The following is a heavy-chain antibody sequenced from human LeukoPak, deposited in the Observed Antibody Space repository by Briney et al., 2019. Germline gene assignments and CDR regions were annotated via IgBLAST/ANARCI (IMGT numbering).Heavy chain of an antibody. D-gene: IGHD2-15*01. J-gene: IGHJ4*02. Sequence: GGSLRLSCAASGLIFSNKAMNWVRQAPGKGLEWIAAVDSTGVYTWYADSVKGRFIISRDNSVNTLYLRMNSLTAADTAMYYCASGSAGGRPYYFDYWGQGSLVTVSS. CDR2: VDSTGVYT. CDR3: ASGSAGGRPYYFDY. CDR1: GLIFSNKA. V-gene: IGHV3-23*01.